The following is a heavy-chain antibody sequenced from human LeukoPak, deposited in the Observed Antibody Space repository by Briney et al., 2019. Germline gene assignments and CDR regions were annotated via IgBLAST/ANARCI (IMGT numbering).Heavy chain of an antibody. D-gene: IGHD3-3*01. J-gene: IGHJ4*02. CDR1: GGTFSSYA. Sequence: SVKVSCKASGGTFSSYAISWVRQAPGQGLEWMGGIIPIFGTANYAQKFQGRVTITADKSTSTAYMELSSLRSEDTAVYYCARSPKLRFLEWLSRNPWAYFYFDYWGQGTLVTVSS. CDR3: ARSPKLRFLEWLSRNPWAYFYFDY. CDR2: IIPIFGTA. V-gene: IGHV1-69*06.